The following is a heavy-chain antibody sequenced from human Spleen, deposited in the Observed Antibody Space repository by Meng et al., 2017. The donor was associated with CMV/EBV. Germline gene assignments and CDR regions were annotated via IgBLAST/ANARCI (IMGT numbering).Heavy chain of an antibody. CDR3: ARDCGGDCLLDY. CDR1: GYTFTGYY. J-gene: IGHJ4*02. D-gene: IGHD2-21*02. Sequence: QVRLLQAGADVKNPEASVKVSCKASGYTFTGYYMHWVRQAPGQGLEWMGWINPNSGGTNYAQKFQGRVTMTRDTSISTAYMELSRLRSDDTAVYYCARDCGGDCLLDYWGQGTLVTVSS. CDR2: INPNSGGT. V-gene: IGHV1-2*02.